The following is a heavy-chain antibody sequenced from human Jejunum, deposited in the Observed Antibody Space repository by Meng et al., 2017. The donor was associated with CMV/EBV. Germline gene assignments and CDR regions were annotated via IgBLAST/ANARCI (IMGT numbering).Heavy chain of an antibody. J-gene: IGHJ4*02. CDR1: GESFSGYY. CDR3: ARVGGAQHGDFDF. CDR2: INHSGST. D-gene: IGHD4-17*01. V-gene: IGHV4-34*01. Sequence: QGQQRQWGPGLLKPSETLSLTCTVYGESFSGYYWTWIRQPPGKGLEWIGEINHSGSTNYNPSLKSRVTILVDTSKRQFSLRLSFVTAADTAVYYCARVGGAQHGDFDFWGQGTLVTVSS.